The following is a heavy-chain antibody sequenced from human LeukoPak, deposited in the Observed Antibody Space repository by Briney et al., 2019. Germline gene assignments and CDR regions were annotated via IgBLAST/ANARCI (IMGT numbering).Heavy chain of an antibody. CDR3: ARSDGSGRYYYYGMDV. CDR2: IYYSGST. V-gene: IGHV4-59*01. CDR1: GGSISSYY. Sequence: SETLSLTCTVSGGSISSYYWSWLRQPPGKGLEWIGYIYYSGSTNYNPSLKSRVTISVDTSKNQFSLKLSSVTAADTAVCYCARSDGSGRYYYYGMDVWGQGTTVTVSS. J-gene: IGHJ6*02. D-gene: IGHD3-10*01.